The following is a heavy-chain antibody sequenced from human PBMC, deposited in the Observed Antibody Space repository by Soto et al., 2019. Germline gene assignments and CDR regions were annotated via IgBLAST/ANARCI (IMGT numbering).Heavy chain of an antibody. Sequence: PSETLSLTCTVSGGSISSSSYYWGWIRQPPGKGLEWIGSIYYSGSTYYNPSLKSRVTISVDTSKNQFSLKLSSVTAADTAVYYCAGHDRYYFDYPGQATLVTVSS. CDR3: AGHDRYYFDY. V-gene: IGHV4-39*01. CDR2: IYYSGST. J-gene: IGHJ4*02. CDR1: GGSISSSSYY.